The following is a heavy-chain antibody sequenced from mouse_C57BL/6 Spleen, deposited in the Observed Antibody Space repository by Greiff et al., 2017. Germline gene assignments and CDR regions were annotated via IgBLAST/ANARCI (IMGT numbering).Heavy chain of an antibody. V-gene: IGHV1-15*01. J-gene: IGHJ2*01. CDR3: TRSGYDVFDY. D-gene: IGHD2-2*01. Sequence: VQLQQSGAELVRPGASVTLSCKASGYTFTDYEMHWVKQTPVHGLEWIGAIDPETGGTAYNQKFKGKAILTADKSSSTAFMELRSLTSEDSAVYYCTRSGYDVFDYWGQGTTLTVSS. CDR1: GYTFTDYE. CDR2: IDPETGGT.